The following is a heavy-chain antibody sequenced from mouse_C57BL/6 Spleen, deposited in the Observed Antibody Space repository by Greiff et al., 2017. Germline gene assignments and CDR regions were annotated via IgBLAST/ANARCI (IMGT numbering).Heavy chain of an antibody. CDR1: GYTFTDYY. Sequence: EVQLQQSGPELVKPGASVKISCKASGYTFTDYYMNWVKPTHGKRLEWIGDINPNHGGPSYNQKFKGKATLTVDKSSSTAYMELRSLTSEDSAVYYCARVMMGLLGYIDYWGQGTTLTV. V-gene: IGHV1-26*01. CDR2: INPNHGGP. D-gene: IGHD2-3*01. J-gene: IGHJ2*01. CDR3: ARVMMGLLGYIDY.